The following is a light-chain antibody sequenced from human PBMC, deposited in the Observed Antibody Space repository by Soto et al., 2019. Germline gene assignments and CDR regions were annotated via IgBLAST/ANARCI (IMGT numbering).Light chain of an antibody. CDR3: QQYNNWPAWT. CDR1: QSVTNN. V-gene: IGKV3-15*01. CDR2: GAS. Sequence: EIVLTQSPATLSVSPGERATLSCRASQSVTNNLAWYQQKPGQAPRLLIFGASTRATGIPARFSGSGSGTEFTLTISSLQSEDLAVYYCQQYNNWPAWTLGRGTKVEIK. J-gene: IGKJ1*01.